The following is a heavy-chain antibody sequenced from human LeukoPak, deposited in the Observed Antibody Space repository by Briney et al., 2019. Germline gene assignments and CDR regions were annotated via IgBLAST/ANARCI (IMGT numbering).Heavy chain of an antibody. CDR3: ARDLVYGDYPGHDAFDI. J-gene: IGHJ3*02. CDR2: IYYSGST. V-gene: IGHV4-59*01. D-gene: IGHD4-17*01. Sequence: SETLSFTCTVSGGSISSYYWSWIRQPPGKGLEWIGYIYYSGSTNYNPSLKSRVTISVDTSKNQFSLKLSSVTAADTAVYYCARDLVYGDYPGHDAFDIWGQGTMVTVSS. CDR1: GGSISSYY.